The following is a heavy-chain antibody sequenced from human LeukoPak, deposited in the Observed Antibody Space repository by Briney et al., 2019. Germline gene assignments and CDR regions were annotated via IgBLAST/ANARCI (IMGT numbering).Heavy chain of an antibody. Sequence: SETLSLTCTVSGGSISSGTYYWGWVRQHPGKGLEWIGYIHYSGNTYYNPSLKSRVTISVDTSKNRFSLKLSSVTAADTAVYYCARHRPEYGSGSYGWFDPWGQGTLVTVSS. J-gene: IGHJ5*02. CDR2: IHYSGNT. V-gene: IGHV4-39*01. CDR3: ARHRPEYGSGSYGWFDP. CDR1: GGSISSGTYY. D-gene: IGHD3-10*01.